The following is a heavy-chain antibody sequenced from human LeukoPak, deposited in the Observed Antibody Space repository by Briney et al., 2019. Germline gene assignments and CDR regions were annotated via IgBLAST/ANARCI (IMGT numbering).Heavy chain of an antibody. CDR2: INPSGGDP. V-gene: IGHV1-46*01. J-gene: IGHJ4*02. CDR1: GFTFTTSY. CDR3: ARDSRSGWFSPDY. D-gene: IGHD6-19*01. Sequence: ASVKVSCKASGFTFTTSYMHWVRQAPGQGLEWMGVINPSGGDPTYAQRFRNRVTMTGDTSTSTVYMELCSLRSDDTAMYYCARDSRSGWFSPDYWGQGTLVTVSS.